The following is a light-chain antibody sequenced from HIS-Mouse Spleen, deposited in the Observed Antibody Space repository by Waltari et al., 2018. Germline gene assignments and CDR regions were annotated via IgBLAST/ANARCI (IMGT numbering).Light chain of an antibody. CDR2: GKN. Sequence: SSELTQDPAVSVALGQTVRITCQGDSLRSYYASWYQQKPGKAPVLVIYGKNNRPSGIPDRFPGSSPGNTASLTVTGAQAEDEADYYWNSRDSSGNHVVVGGGTKLTVL. J-gene: IGLJ2*01. CDR3: NSRDSSGNHVV. CDR1: SLRSYY. V-gene: IGLV3-19*01.